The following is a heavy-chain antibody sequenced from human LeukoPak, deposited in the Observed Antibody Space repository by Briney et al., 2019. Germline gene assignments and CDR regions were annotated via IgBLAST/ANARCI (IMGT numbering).Heavy chain of an antibody. Sequence: GGSLRLSCEGSGFTFSNYWMGWVRQAPGKGLEWVANIKQDGSEKYYVDSVKGRFTISRDNAKNSLYLQMNSLRAEDTAVYYCARLEWELQTTGAFDIWGQGTMVTVSS. CDR1: GFTFSNYW. CDR2: IKQDGSEK. J-gene: IGHJ3*02. CDR3: ARLEWELQTTGAFDI. D-gene: IGHD1-26*01. V-gene: IGHV3-7*01.